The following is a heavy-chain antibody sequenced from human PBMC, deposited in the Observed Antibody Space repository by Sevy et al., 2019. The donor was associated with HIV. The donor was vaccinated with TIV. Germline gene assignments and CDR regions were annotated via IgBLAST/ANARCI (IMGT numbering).Heavy chain of an antibody. Sequence: GGSLRRSCAASGLNVSDYFMSWIRQAPGKRPEWVSYISSSGTIIYYADSVKGRFTISRDNAKNSLYLQMNSLRAEDTAIYYCARDLASGSFFSLYFDYWGQGTLVTVSS. CDR1: GLNVSDYF. J-gene: IGHJ4*02. CDR3: ARDLASGSFFSLYFDY. D-gene: IGHD3-10*01. CDR2: ISSSGTII. V-gene: IGHV3-11*01.